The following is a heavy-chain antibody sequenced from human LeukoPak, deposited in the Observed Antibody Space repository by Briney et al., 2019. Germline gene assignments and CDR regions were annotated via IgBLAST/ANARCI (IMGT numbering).Heavy chain of an antibody. CDR1: GYTFTSYD. Sequence: ASVTVSCKASGYTFTSYDINWVRQATGQGLEWMGWMNPNSGNTGYAQKFQGRVTMTRNTSISTAYMELSSLRSEDTAVYYCASGTTDIVVVPATLRNYYFDYWGQGTLVTVSS. V-gene: IGHV1-8*01. J-gene: IGHJ4*02. D-gene: IGHD2-2*01. CDR2: MNPNSGNT. CDR3: ASGTTDIVVVPATLRNYYFDY.